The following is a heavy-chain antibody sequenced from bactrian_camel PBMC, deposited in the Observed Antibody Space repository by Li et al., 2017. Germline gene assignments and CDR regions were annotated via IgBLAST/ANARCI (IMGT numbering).Heavy chain of an antibody. D-gene: IGHD3*01. Sequence: HVQLVESGGGSVEAGGSLKLSCEAPGHTYKTNLMGWFRQVPGKEREGVAAIYTADGTTYYADSVKGRFTISHDVNKRTLTLQLSSLQPEDTAMYYCAAGLAGANRCSDYWGEGTQVTVS. CDR3: AAGLAGANRCSDY. J-gene: IGHJ4*01. CDR1: GHTYKTNL. V-gene: IGHV3S1*01. CDR2: IYTADGTT.